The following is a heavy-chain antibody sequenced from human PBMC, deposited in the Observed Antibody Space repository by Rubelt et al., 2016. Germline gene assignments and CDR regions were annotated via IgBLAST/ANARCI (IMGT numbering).Heavy chain of an antibody. CDR1: GGSISSYH. V-gene: IGHV4-59*01. Sequence: QVQLQASGPGLVKPSETLSLTCTVSGGSISSYHWSWIRQTPGKGLEWVGYISHSGRATYNPSLKSRVTISVDTSKHQFSLKRNSGTAADTALYHGARVPFGYFDDWGQGTLVTVSS. CDR3: ARVPFGYFDD. CDR2: ISHSGRA. D-gene: IGHD3-10*01. J-gene: IGHJ4*02.